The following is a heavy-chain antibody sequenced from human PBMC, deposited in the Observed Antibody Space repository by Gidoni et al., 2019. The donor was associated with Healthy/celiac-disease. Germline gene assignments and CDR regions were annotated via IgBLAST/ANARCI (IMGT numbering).Heavy chain of an antibody. Sequence: QVQLVESGGGLLKHGGSLRLSGAASGFHLRDYYMSWIRQAPGKGLEWVSYISTRGSTIDYADSVQGRSTISSDNANNSLYLQMNSLRAEDTAVYYCARDEVGSNYGQYGMDVWGQGTTVTVSS. CDR2: ISTRGSTI. CDR1: GFHLRDYY. J-gene: IGHJ6*02. V-gene: IGHV3-11*01. D-gene: IGHD4-4*01. CDR3: ARDEVGSNYGQYGMDV.